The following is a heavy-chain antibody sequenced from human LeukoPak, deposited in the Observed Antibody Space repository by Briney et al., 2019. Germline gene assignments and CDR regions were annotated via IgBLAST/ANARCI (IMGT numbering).Heavy chain of an antibody. CDR2: IDGGGGRT. CDR3: ANEYSSGWYLGPMYAFDI. Sequence: GGSLRLSCAASGFTFRNYAMSWVRQAPGKGLEWVSVIDGGGGRTYYADSVKGRFTISRDNSRNTLYLQMNSLTAEDTAVYYCANEYSSGWYLGPMYAFDIWGQGTMVTVSS. J-gene: IGHJ3*02. D-gene: IGHD6-19*01. CDR1: GFTFRNYA. V-gene: IGHV3-23*01.